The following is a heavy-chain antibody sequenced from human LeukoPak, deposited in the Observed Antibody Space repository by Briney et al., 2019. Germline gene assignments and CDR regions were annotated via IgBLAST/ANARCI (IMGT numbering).Heavy chain of an antibody. V-gene: IGHV7-4-1*02. CDR2: INTNTGNP. J-gene: IGHJ5*02. Sequence: ASVRVSCKASGYTLTSHAMSWVRQAPGQGLEWMGWINTNTGNPTYAQGFTGRFVFSLDTSVSTAYLHLSSLKAEDTAFYYCARGRNWFDPWGQGTLVTVSS. D-gene: IGHD2/OR15-2a*01. CDR3: ARGRNWFDP. CDR1: GYTLTSHA.